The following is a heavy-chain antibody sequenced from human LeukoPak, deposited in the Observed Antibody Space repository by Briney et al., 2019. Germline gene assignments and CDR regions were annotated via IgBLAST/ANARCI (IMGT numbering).Heavy chain of an antibody. CDR2: ISSSSSYI. CDR1: GFTFSSYS. CDR3: ARDRKDIVLMVYALYSYYFDY. Sequence: PGGSLRLSCAASGFTFSSYSMNWVRQAPGKGLEWVSSISSSSSYIYYADSVKGQFTISRDNSKNTLYLQMNSLRAEDTAVYYCARDRKDIVLMVYALYSYYFDYWGQGTLVTVSS. J-gene: IGHJ4*02. V-gene: IGHV3-21*01. D-gene: IGHD2-8*01.